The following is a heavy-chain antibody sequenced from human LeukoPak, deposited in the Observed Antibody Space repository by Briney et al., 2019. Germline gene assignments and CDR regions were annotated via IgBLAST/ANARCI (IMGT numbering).Heavy chain of an antibody. J-gene: IGHJ4*02. V-gene: IGHV1-18*01. CDR1: GYTFTSYG. Sequence: ASVKVSCKASGYTFTSYGISWVRQAPGQGLEWMGWISAYNGNTNYAQKLQGRVTMTTDTSTSTAYMELRSLRSDDTAVYYCARDLPIPLRYYYDSSGLLDYWGQGTLVTVSS. D-gene: IGHD3-22*01. CDR2: ISAYNGNT. CDR3: ARDLPIPLRYYYDSSGLLDY.